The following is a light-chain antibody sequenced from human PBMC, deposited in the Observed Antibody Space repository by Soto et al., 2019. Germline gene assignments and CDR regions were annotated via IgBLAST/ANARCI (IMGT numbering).Light chain of an antibody. CDR1: QSLLHSSGHNC. J-gene: IGKJ4*01. CDR3: MQTLQTPLT. Sequence: DIVMTQSPLSLPVTPGEPASISCRSSQSLLHSSGHNCLDWYLQKPGQSPQLLIYFGSNRASWVPDRFSGSGSGTDFTLKISRVEAADVGLYYCMQTLQTPLTFGGGTKVEIK. V-gene: IGKV2-28*01. CDR2: FGS.